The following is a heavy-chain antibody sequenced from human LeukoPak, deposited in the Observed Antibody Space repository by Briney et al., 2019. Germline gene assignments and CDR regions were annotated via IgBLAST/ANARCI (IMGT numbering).Heavy chain of an antibody. CDR1: GGSFSGYY. V-gene: IGHV4-34*01. CDR2: INHSGST. Sequence: KTSETLSPTCAVYGGSFSGYYWSWIRQPPGKGLEWIGEINHSGSTNYNPSLKSRVTISVDTSKNQFSLKLSSVTAADTAVYYCARGVKYCSSTSCYRRDFDYWGQGTLVTVSS. D-gene: IGHD2-2*01. J-gene: IGHJ4*02. CDR3: ARGVKYCSSTSCYRRDFDY.